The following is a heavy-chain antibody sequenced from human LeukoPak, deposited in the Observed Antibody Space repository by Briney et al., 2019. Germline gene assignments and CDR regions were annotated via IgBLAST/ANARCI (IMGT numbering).Heavy chain of an antibody. J-gene: IGHJ5*01. Sequence: GGSLRLSCAASGFTFITFWMSWVRQAPGKGLEWLANIQQDGSEKYYVDSVKGRFTVSRDNAKNSLYLQMNSLRAEDTAVYYCVVYYDISASMWLNSWGQGTLVTVSS. D-gene: IGHD3-22*01. CDR1: GFTFITFW. CDR2: IQQDGSEK. CDR3: VVYYDISASMWLNS. V-gene: IGHV3-7*01.